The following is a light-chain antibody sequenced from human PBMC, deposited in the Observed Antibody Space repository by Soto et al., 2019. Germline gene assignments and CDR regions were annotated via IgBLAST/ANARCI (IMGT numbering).Light chain of an antibody. CDR1: QGISSY. J-gene: IGKJ1*01. Sequence: DIQMTQSPSSLSASVGDRVTITCRASQGISSYLAWYQQQPGKAPKLLIYAASTLQGGVPSRFSGSGSGTEIPLTISILQPEDFATYYCQQYNTSSRTFGQGTKVDIK. CDR2: AAS. V-gene: IGKV1-9*01. CDR3: QQYNTSSRT.